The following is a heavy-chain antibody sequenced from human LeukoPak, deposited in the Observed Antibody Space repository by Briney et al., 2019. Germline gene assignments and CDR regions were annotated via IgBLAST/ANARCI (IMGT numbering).Heavy chain of an antibody. D-gene: IGHD2-2*01. CDR2: ISWNSGNI. CDR1: GLTFDDYA. CDR3: AKARYSFTSSSVFDY. V-gene: IGHV3-9*03. J-gene: IGHJ4*02. Sequence: PGGSLRLSCAASGLTFDDYAMHWVRQAPGKGLEWVSGISWNSGNIGYADSVKGRFTISRDNAKNSLYLQMNSLRAEDMALYFCAKARYSFTSSSVFDYWGQGTLVTVSS.